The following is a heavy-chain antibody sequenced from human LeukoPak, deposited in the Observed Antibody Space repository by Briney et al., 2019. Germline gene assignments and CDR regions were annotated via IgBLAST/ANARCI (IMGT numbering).Heavy chain of an antibody. Sequence: GESLKISCKGSGYSFTSYWIGWVRQMSGKGLEWMGIIYPGDSDTTYSPSFQGQVTISADKSINTAYLQWRSLKASDTAMYYCARHSDAAMVVDYWGQGTLVTVSS. CDR2: IYPGDSDT. V-gene: IGHV5-51*01. CDR1: GYSFTSYW. D-gene: IGHD5-18*01. CDR3: ARHSDAAMVVDY. J-gene: IGHJ4*02.